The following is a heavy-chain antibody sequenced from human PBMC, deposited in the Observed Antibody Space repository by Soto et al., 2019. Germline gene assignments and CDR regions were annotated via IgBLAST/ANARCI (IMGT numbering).Heavy chain of an antibody. J-gene: IGHJ6*04. V-gene: IGHV3-66*01. CDR1: GFTVSSNY. D-gene: IGHD6-13*01. CDR3: ASGADSSPDV. Sequence: EVQLVESGGGLVQPGGSLSLSCAASGFTVSSNYMSWVRQAPGKGLEWVSVIYSGGSTDYADSVKGRFTISRDNSNNTLYLQMNSLRAEDTAGYYCASGADSSPDVCGKGTTVTVSS. CDR2: IYSGGST.